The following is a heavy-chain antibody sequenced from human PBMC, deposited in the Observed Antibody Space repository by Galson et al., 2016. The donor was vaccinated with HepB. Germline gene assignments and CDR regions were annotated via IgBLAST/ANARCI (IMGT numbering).Heavy chain of an antibody. J-gene: IGHJ5*02. V-gene: IGHV4-34*01. D-gene: IGHD5-24*01. CDR2: INDSGST. CDR3: VVMGGDGYTAVNWFDP. CDR1: SGSFSGYY. Sequence: ETLSLNCAVYSGSFSGYYWSWIRQPPGKGLEWIGEINDSGSTNYNPSLKSRVTISVDTSKNQLSLKLSSVTAADTAVYYCVVMGGDGYTAVNWFDPWGQGTLVTVSS.